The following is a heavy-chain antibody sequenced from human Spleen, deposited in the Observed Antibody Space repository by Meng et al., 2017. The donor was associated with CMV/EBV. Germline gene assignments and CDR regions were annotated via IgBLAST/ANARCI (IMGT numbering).Heavy chain of an antibody. CDR2: IRSKAYGGTT. V-gene: IGHV3-49*04. J-gene: IGHJ4*02. D-gene: IGHD3-10*01. Sequence: GESLKISCTASGFTFGDYAMSWVRQAPGKGLEWVGFIRSKAYGGTTEYAASVKGRFTISRDDSKSIAYLQMNSLKTEDTAVYYCTTGTSIYSGSYYYWGQGTLVTVSS. CDR3: TTGTSIYSGSYYY. CDR1: GFTFGDYA.